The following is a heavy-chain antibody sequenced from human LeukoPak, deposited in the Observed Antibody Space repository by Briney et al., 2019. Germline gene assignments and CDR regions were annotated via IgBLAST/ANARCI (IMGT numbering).Heavy chain of an antibody. D-gene: IGHD3-10*01. CDR3: ARDNTYYYGSGSYSHRYYFDY. CDR2: ISGSGGST. CDR1: GFTFSSYA. V-gene: IGHV3-23*01. Sequence: GGSLRLSCAASGFTFSSYAMSWVRQAPGKGLEWVSAISGSGGSTYYADSVKGRFTISRDNAKNSLYLQMNSLRAEDTAIYYCARDNTYYYGSGSYSHRYYFDYWGQGTLVTVSS. J-gene: IGHJ4*02.